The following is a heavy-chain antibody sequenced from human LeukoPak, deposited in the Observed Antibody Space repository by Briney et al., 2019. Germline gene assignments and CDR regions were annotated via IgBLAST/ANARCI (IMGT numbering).Heavy chain of an antibody. V-gene: IGHV4-38-2*02. Sequence: SETLSLTCTVSGYSISSGYYWGWIRQPPGKGLEWIGSIYHSGSTYYNPSLKSRVTMSVATSKNQFSLKLSSVTAADTAVYYCARDCDFWSGYYGGGGDYWGQGTLVTVSS. CDR3: ARDCDFWSGYYGGGGDY. D-gene: IGHD3-3*01. J-gene: IGHJ4*02. CDR1: GYSISSGYY. CDR2: IYHSGST.